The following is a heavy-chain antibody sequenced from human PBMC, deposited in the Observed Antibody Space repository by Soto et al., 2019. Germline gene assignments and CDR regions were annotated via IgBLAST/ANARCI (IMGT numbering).Heavy chain of an antibody. CDR3: ARSETAGHRGFDI. J-gene: IGHJ3*02. Sequence: QVQLVQSGAEIREPGSSVKVSCKASGGTFSSSAINWLRQAPGQGPEWMGGIIPTFGTANYIEKFRGRVTITADTSTSTAYMEVSSLTSEDTAMYFCARSETAGHRGFDIWGQGTMVTVSS. CDR2: IIPTFGTA. CDR1: GGTFSSSA. D-gene: IGHD6-19*01. V-gene: IGHV1-69*06.